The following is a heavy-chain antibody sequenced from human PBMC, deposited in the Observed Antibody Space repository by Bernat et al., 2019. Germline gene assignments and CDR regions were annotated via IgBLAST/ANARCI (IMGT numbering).Heavy chain of an antibody. J-gene: IGHJ4*02. CDR3: ARGLGLIKYSYGSS. CDR2: INHSGST. CDR1: GGSFSGYY. Sequence: QVQLQQWGAGLLKPSETLSLTCAVYGGSFSGYYWSWIRQPPGKGLEWIGEINHSGSTNYNPSLKSRVTISVDTSKNKFSLKLSSVTAADTAVYYCARGLGLIKYSYGSSWGQGTLVTVSS. V-gene: IGHV4-34*01. D-gene: IGHD5-18*01.